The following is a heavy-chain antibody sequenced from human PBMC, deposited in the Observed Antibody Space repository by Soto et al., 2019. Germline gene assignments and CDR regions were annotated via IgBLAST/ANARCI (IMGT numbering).Heavy chain of an antibody. CDR2: ISSDGSTK. J-gene: IGHJ3*02. D-gene: IGHD1-1*01. CDR1: GFTFDDYC. CDR3: ERSDIQSAWNEGFDI. Sequence: QVQLVESGGGVVQPGRSLRLSCAAFGFTFDDYCMPWVRQAPGKGLEWVALISSDGSTKYYADSVKGRFTISRDNAKNKLLLERNSLRTVDTAVYYCERSDIQSAWNEGFDIWGQGTMVTVSS. V-gene: IGHV3-30*03.